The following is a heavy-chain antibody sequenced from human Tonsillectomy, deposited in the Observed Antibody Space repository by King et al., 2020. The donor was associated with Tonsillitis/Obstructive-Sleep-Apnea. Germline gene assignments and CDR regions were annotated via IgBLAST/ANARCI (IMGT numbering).Heavy chain of an antibody. CDR1: GFTFGDYA. Sequence: VQLVESGGGLVQPGGSLRLSCTTSGFTFGDYAMNWVRQAPGKGLEWVGLIRSKAYGGTTEYAASVNGRFTISRDDSKNIAYLQMNSLKTDDTAVYFCTRDCCRNLYYFYYMVVWGKGTTVTVSS. V-gene: IGHV3-49*04. D-gene: IGHD2/OR15-2a*01. J-gene: IGHJ6*03. CDR2: IRSKAYGGTT. CDR3: TRDCCRNLYYFYYMVV.